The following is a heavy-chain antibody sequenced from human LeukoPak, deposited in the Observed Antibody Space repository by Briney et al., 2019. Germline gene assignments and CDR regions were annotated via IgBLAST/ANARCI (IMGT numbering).Heavy chain of an antibody. CDR2: IYPGESDT. J-gene: IGHJ4*02. D-gene: IGHD6-19*01. CDR3: ARSPGSSGWDTHFDY. Sequence: GESLKISCKGSGYSFTNCWIGWVRQMPGKGLEWMGIIYPGESDTRYSPSFQGQVTISADKSISTAYLQWSSLKASDTAMYYCARSPGSSGWDTHFDYWGQGTLVTVSS. V-gene: IGHV5-51*01. CDR1: GYSFTNCW.